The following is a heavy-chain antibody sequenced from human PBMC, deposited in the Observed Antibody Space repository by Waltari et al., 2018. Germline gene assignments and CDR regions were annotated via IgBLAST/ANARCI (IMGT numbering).Heavy chain of an antibody. D-gene: IGHD4-17*01. J-gene: IGHJ5*02. CDR3: AREYGDYPNWFDP. CDR1: GGSISSYY. Sequence: QVQLQESGPGLVKPSETLSLTCTVSGGSISSYYWSWIRQPAGKGLEWIGRIYTSGSTNHIPPLKRRGTMSVEPSKNQFSLKLSSVTAADTAVYYCAREYGDYPNWFDPWGQGTLVTVSS. CDR2: IYTSGST. V-gene: IGHV4-4*07.